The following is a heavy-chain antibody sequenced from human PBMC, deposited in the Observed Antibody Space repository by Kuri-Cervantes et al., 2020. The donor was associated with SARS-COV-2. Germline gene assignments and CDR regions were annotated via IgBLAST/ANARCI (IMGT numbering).Heavy chain of an antibody. Sequence: SQTLSLTCAVYGGSFSYYYWSWIRQPPGKGLEWIGDINHSGSTNYNPSLRSRVTISADTSKNQFSLKLSSVTAADTAVYYCARVLFTCGGYYYRGKNWFDPWGQGTLVTVSS. CDR2: INHSGST. J-gene: IGHJ5*02. V-gene: IGHV4-34*01. CDR3: ARVLFTCGGYYYRGKNWFDP. CDR1: GGSFSYYY. D-gene: IGHD3-22*01.